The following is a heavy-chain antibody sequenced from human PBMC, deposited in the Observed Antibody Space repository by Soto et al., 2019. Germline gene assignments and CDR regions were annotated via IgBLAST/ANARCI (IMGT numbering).Heavy chain of an antibody. CDR2: IYYTGST. D-gene: IGHD2-8*02. Sequence: SETLSLTCTVSGGSIRSYYLSWIRQPPGKGLEWIGYIYYTGSTNYIPSLKSRVTISVDTSKNQFSLKLTSVTAADTAVYYCARDKITGLFDYWGQGTLVTVSS. CDR1: GGSIRSYY. V-gene: IGHV4-59*12. J-gene: IGHJ4*02. CDR3: ARDKITGLFDY.